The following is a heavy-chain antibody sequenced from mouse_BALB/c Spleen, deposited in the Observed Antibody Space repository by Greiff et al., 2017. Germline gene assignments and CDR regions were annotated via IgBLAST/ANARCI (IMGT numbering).Heavy chain of an antibody. V-gene: IGHV5-6*01. Sequence: EVHLVESGGDLVKPGGSLKLSCAASGFTFSSYGMSWVRQTPDKRLEWVATISSGGSYTYYPDSVKGRFTISRDNAKNTLYLQMSSLKSEDTAMYYCARLLLRYPYYFDYWGQGTTLTVSS. J-gene: IGHJ2*01. CDR2: ISSGGSYT. CDR1: GFTFSSYG. CDR3: ARLLLRYPYYFDY. D-gene: IGHD1-1*01.